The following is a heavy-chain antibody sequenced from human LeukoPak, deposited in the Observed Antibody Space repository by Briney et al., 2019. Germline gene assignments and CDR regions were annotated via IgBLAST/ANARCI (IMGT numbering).Heavy chain of an antibody. J-gene: IGHJ4*02. CDR3: ARDAAAASSTYYYFDF. CDR2: IYSSGST. Sequence: SETLSLTCNVSGGSISSYYWSWIRQAPGKGLEWIGFIYSSGSTNYNPSLKSRVAMSIDTSQNQFSLKLTPVTAADTAVYYCARDAAAASSTYYYFDFWGQGTLVTVSS. D-gene: IGHD6-13*01. V-gene: IGHV4-59*01. CDR1: GGSISSYY.